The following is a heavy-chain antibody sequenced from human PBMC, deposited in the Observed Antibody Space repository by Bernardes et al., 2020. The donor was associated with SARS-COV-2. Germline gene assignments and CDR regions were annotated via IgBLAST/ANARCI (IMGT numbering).Heavy chain of an antibody. CDR1: GYTFTGYY. J-gene: IGHJ6*03. CDR3: ARAGSSYYYYYMDV. Sequence: ASVKVSCKASGYTFTGYYMHWVRQAPGQGLEWMGWINPNSGGTNYAQKFQGRVTMTRDTSISTAYMELSRLRSDDTAVYYCARAGSSYYYYYMDVWGKGTTVTVSS. V-gene: IGHV1-2*02. D-gene: IGHD3-10*01. CDR2: INPNSGGT.